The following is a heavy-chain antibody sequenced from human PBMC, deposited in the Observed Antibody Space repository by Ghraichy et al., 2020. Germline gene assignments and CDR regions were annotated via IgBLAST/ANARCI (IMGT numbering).Heavy chain of an antibody. Sequence: ETLSLTCTVSGGSISSYYWSWIRQPPGKGLEWIGYIYYSGSTNYNPSLESRVTISVDTSKNQFSLRLSSVSAADTAVYYCARRNAGSYWYQSWFDPWGQGTLVTVSS. D-gene: IGHD6-13*01. CDR3: ARRNAGSYWYQSWFDP. CDR1: GGSISSYY. V-gene: IGHV4-59*01. CDR2: IYYSGST. J-gene: IGHJ5*02.